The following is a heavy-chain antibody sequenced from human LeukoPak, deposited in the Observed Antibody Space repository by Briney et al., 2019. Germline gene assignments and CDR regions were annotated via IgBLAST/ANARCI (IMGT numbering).Heavy chain of an antibody. CDR1: GFTFSSYA. J-gene: IGHJ4*02. CDR3: ARGPGYSSSWHDY. D-gene: IGHD6-13*01. CDR2: ISYDGSNK. Sequence: GGSLRLSCAASGFTFSSYAMHWVRQAPGKGLERVAVISYDGSNKYYADSVKGRFTISRDNSKNTLYLQMNSLRAEDTAVYYCARGPGYSSSWHDYWGQGTLVTVSS. V-gene: IGHV3-30-3*01.